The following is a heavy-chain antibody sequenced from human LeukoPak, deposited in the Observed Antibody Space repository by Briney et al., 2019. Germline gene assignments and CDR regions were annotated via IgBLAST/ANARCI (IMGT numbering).Heavy chain of an antibody. CDR3: ATAHLRYCSGGSCYSENSWFDP. Sequence: ASVKVSCKVSGYTLTELSMHWVRQAPGKGLEWMGGFDPEDGETIYAQKFQGRVTMAEDTSTDTAYMELSSLRSEDTAVYYCATAHLRYCSGGSCYSENSWFDPWGQGTLVTVSS. J-gene: IGHJ5*02. CDR1: GYTLTELS. V-gene: IGHV1-24*01. D-gene: IGHD2-15*01. CDR2: FDPEDGET.